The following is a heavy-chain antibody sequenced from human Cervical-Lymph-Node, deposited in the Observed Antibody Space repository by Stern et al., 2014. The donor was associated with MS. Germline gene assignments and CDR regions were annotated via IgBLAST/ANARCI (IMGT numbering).Heavy chain of an antibody. V-gene: IGHV4-61*02. Sequence: VQLVELGPGLVKPSQTLSLTCTVSGGSISSGSYYWSWIRQPAGKGLEWSGRIYTSGSTNYNPSLKSRVTISVDTSKNQFSLKLSSVTAADTAVYYCATNALGYYGMDVWGQGTTVTVSS. D-gene: IGHD4/OR15-4a*01. CDR2: IYTSGST. J-gene: IGHJ6*02. CDR3: ATNALGYYGMDV. CDR1: GGSISSGSYY.